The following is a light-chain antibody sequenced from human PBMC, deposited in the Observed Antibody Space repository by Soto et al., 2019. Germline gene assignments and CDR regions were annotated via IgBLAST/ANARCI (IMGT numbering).Light chain of an antibody. CDR2: GAS. CDR3: QQYGGTPPIT. J-gene: IGKJ5*01. V-gene: IGKV3-20*01. Sequence: EIVLTQSPGTLSLSPGERATLSCRASQKISSRYLAWYLQQPGQPPRFLIYGASSRAAGIPDRLSGSGSGTDFTLNISRLEPEDFAVYYCQQYGGTPPITFGQGTRLEI. CDR1: QKISSRY.